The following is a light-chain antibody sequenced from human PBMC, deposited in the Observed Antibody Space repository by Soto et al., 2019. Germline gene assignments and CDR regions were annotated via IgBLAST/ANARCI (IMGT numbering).Light chain of an antibody. CDR2: GSS. CDR1: QSIIDH. Sequence: EIGMTQSPATLSVSPGESATLSCTASQSIIDHLAWYQQKFGQAPRLLIYGSSTRATDIPARVRGSGSGTDVTLSSSSLQSEDSAVYDCQQAYDWPRTFGQGTRVE. J-gene: IGKJ1*01. CDR3: QQAYDWPRT. V-gene: IGKV3-15*01.